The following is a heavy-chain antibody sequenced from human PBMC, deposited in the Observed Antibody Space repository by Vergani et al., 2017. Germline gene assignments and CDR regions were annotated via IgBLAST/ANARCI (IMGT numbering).Heavy chain of an antibody. CDR1: GFTFTSSA. V-gene: IGHV1-58*02. J-gene: IGHJ3*02. D-gene: IGHD3-3*01. Sequence: QLVQSGPEVKKPGTSVKVSCKASGFTFTSSAMQWVRQARGQRLDWIGWIVVGSGNTNYAQKFQERVTITRDMSTSTAYMELSSLRSEDTAVYYCARLPRITIFGVARGAFDIWGQGTMVTVSS. CDR2: IVVGSGNT. CDR3: ARLPRITIFGVARGAFDI.